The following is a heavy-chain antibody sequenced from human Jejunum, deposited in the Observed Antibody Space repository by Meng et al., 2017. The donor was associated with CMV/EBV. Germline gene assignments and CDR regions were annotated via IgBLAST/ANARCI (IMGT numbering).Heavy chain of an antibody. CDR2: VYYSGST. D-gene: IGHD2-15*01. Sequence: GGAISSDYWSWNRQPPGKGLEWIGYVYYSGSTNYNPSLKSRVTISVDTSKNQFSLKLSSVTAADTAVYYCARDGGLTQYYYYGMDVWGQGTTVTVSS. V-gene: IGHV4-59*01. CDR1: GGAISSDY. CDR3: ARDGGLTQYYYYGMDV. J-gene: IGHJ6*02.